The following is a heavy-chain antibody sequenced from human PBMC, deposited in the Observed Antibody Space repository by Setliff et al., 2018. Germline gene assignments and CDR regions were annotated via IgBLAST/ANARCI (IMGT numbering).Heavy chain of an antibody. V-gene: IGHV1-46*01. Sequence: ASVKVSCKTSGYSLTRYYMHWVRQAPGQGLEWMGIINPGGGSASYAEKFQGRVTVTTDTSTTTAYMELRSLRADDTAVYYCARINFYVSSGYYYAPELWGQGTTVTVSS. D-gene: IGHD3-22*01. CDR2: INPGGGSA. CDR1: GYSLTRYY. CDR3: ARINFYVSSGYYYAPEL. J-gene: IGHJ4*02.